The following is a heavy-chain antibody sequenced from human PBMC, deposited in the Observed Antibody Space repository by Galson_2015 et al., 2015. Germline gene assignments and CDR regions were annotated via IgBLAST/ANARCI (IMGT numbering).Heavy chain of an antibody. CDR2: IYNSGST. CDR1: GGSIRSYY. J-gene: IGHJ5*02. CDR3: ARGSNTWSNYFDP. Sequence: ETLSLTCTVSGGSIRSYYWSWIRHPPGKGLEWIGYIYNSGSTNYKPSLKSRVTISVDTSKNQFSLKLSSVTAADTAVYYCARGSNTWSNYFDPWGQGTLVTVSS. D-gene: IGHD4/OR15-4a*01. V-gene: IGHV4-59*01.